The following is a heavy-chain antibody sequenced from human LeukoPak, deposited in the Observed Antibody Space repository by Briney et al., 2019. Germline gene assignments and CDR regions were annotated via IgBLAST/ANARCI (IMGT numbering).Heavy chain of an antibody. V-gene: IGHV3-48*03. CDR1: GFTFSSYE. J-gene: IGHJ4*02. D-gene: IGHD3-16*02. Sequence: PGGSLRLSCAASGFTFSSYEMNWVRQAPGKGLEWASYISSSGSTIYYADSVKGRFTISRDNAKNSLCLQMNSLRAEDTAVYYCARSPYVWGSYRPYYFDYWGQGTLVTVSS. CDR3: ARSPYVWGSYRPYYFDY. CDR2: ISSSGSTI.